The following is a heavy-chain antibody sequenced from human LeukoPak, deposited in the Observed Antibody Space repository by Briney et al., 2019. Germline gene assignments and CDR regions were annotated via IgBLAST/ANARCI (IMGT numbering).Heavy chain of an antibody. CDR3: ARDLGYYDILTGYYPVYYFDY. V-gene: IGHV4-39*07. D-gene: IGHD3-9*01. CDR2: IYYSGST. Sequence: SETLSLTCTVSGGSISSSSYYWGWIRQPPGKGLEWIGSIYYSGSTYYNPSLKSRVTISVDTSKNQFSLKLSSVTAADTAVYYCARDLGYYDILTGYYPVYYFDYWGQGTLVTVSS. J-gene: IGHJ4*02. CDR1: GGSISSSSYY.